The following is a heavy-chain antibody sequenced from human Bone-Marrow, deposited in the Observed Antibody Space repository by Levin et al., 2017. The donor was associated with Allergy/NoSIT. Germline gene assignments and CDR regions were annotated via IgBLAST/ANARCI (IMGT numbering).Heavy chain of an antibody. J-gene: IGHJ5*02. CDR3: ARGLGQWRHERGFDP. CDR1: GGTFSSYA. CDR2: IIPILGIA. Sequence: PRASVKVSCKASGGTFSSYAISWVRQAPGQGLEWMGRIIPILGIANYAQKFQGRVTITADKSTSTAYMELSSLRSEDTAVYYCARGLGQWRHERGFDPWGQGTLVTVSS. V-gene: IGHV1-69*04. D-gene: IGHD6-19*01.